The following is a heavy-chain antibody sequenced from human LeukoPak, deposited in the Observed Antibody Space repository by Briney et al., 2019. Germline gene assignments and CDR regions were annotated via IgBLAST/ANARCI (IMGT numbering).Heavy chain of an antibody. CDR3: ARGDYDILTGILYDY. D-gene: IGHD3-9*01. J-gene: IGHJ4*02. CDR1: GYSISSGYY. V-gene: IGHV4-61*02. Sequence: SETLSLTCTVSGYSISSGYYWSWIRQPAGKGLEWIGRIYTSGSTNYNPSLKSRVTISVDTSKNQFSLKLSSVTAADTAVYYCARGDYDILTGILYDYWGQGTLVTVSS. CDR2: IYTSGST.